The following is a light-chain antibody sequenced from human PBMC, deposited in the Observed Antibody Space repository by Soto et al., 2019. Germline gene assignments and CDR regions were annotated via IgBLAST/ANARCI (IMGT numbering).Light chain of an antibody. V-gene: IGLV2-14*01. CDR2: EVS. Sequence: QSALTQPASVSRSPGQSLTISCTGTSSDVGGYKYVSWYQQHPGKAPKLMIYEVSHRPSGVSNRFSGSKSGNTASLTISGLQAEDEADYYCSSYTRSSKVVFGGGTKLTVL. CDR1: SSDVGGYKY. J-gene: IGLJ2*01. CDR3: SSYTRSSKVV.